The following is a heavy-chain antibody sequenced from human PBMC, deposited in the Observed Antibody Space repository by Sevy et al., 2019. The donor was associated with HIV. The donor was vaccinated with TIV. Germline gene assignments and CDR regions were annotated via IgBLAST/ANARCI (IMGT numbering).Heavy chain of an antibody. J-gene: IGHJ3*02. CDR3: AHTSYDTEGYDNHDAFDI. CDR2: INWNDDK. D-gene: IGHD3-22*01. V-gene: IGHV2-5*01. Sequence: YSPTLVKPTQTLTLTCTFSGFSVTTREVGVGWIRQPPGKALEWLALINWNDDKRYSPSLKRRLSITKDTSKNQVVLTMSNMDPVDSVTHYCAHTSYDTEGYDNHDAFDIWGQGTLVCVSS. CDR1: GFSVTTREVG.